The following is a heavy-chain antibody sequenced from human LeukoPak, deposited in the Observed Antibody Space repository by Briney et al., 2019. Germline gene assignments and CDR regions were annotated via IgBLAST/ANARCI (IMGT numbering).Heavy chain of an antibody. Sequence: GGSLRLSCAASGFTVSNNDMNWVRQAPGKGLEWVSGIYIGGRTISVDSVRGRFTISRDNSKNTLYLQMNGLRAEDTALYYCARGAGAYKHYAMDVWGQGTTVAVSS. V-gene: IGHV3-66*01. D-gene: IGHD6-19*01. J-gene: IGHJ6*02. CDR3: ARGAGAYKHYAMDV. CDR2: IYIGGRT. CDR1: GFTVSNND.